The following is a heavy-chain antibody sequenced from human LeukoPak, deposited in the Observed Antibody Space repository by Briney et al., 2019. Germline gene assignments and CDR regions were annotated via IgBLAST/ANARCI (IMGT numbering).Heavy chain of an antibody. CDR3: ARHRAMVRGLFESPKYYFDY. CDR1: GGSISSSSYY. CDR2: IYYSGST. Sequence: SETLSLTCTVSGGSISSSSYYWGWIRQPPGKGLEWIGSIYYSGSTYYNPSLKSRVTISVDTSKNQFSLKLSSVTAADTAVYYCARHRAMVRGLFESPKYYFDYWGQGTLVTVSS. J-gene: IGHJ4*02. D-gene: IGHD3-10*01. V-gene: IGHV4-39*01.